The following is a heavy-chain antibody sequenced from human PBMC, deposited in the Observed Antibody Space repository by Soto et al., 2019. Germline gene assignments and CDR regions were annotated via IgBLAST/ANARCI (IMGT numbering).Heavy chain of an antibody. Sequence: SETLSLTCTVSGGSMSSCGYYWSWIRQHPGKGLEWIGYIYYSGSTYYNPSLKSRVTISVDTSKNQFSLKLSSVTAADTAVYYCARDALSAGTDVWAKGPRSPSP. J-gene: IGHJ6*02. CDR3: ARDALSAGTDV. CDR2: IYYSGST. D-gene: IGHD2-15*01. V-gene: IGHV4-31*03. CDR1: GGSMSSCGYY.